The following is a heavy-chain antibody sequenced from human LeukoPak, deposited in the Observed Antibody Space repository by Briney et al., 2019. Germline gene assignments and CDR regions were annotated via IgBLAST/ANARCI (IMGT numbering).Heavy chain of an antibody. Sequence: SETLSLTCTVSGGSISSSSYYWGWIRQPPGKGLEWIGYIYYSGSTNYNPSLKSRVTISVDTSKNQFSLKLSSVTAADTAVYYCARGIYCSGGSCYSFDYWGQGTLVTVSS. CDR1: GGSISSSSYY. CDR3: ARGIYCSGGSCYSFDY. V-gene: IGHV4-61*05. D-gene: IGHD2-15*01. J-gene: IGHJ4*02. CDR2: IYYSGST.